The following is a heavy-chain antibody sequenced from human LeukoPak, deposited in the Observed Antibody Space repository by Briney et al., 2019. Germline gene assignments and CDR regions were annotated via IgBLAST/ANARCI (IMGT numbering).Heavy chain of an antibody. J-gene: IGHJ4*02. V-gene: IGHV3-21*01. CDR3: GAAYSGSSPFDY. CDR2: ISSSSYSI. CDR1: GFTFSTYT. Sequence: PGGSLRLSCTASGFTFSTYTMNWVRQAPGKGLEWVSSISSSSYSIYYADSVKGRFTISRDNAKNALFLQMNSLRAEDTAVYYCGAAYSGSSPFDYWGQGTLVTVSS. D-gene: IGHD1-26*01.